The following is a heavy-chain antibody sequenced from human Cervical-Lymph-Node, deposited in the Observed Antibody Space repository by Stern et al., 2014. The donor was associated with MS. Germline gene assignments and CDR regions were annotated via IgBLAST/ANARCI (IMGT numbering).Heavy chain of an antibody. J-gene: IGHJ4*02. V-gene: IGHV1-69*06. Sequence: VQLVESGAEVRKPGSSVTVSCKASGGSFITHAFSWVRQAPGHGLEWMGGIIPLFGSAHYAQKIQGRLTLIADKATTTAYMELNSLTTEDTAVYYCATDGEMTTIGLQYWGQGTLVAVSS. CDR2: IIPLFGSA. CDR3: ATDGEMTTIGLQY. CDR1: GGSFITHA. D-gene: IGHD5-24*01.